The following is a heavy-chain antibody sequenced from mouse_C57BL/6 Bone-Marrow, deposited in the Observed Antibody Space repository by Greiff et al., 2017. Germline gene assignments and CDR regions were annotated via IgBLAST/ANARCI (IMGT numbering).Heavy chain of an antibody. Sequence: VQLQQSGPELVKPGASVKISCKASGYAFSSSWMNWVKQRPGKGLEWIGRIYPGDGDTNYNGKFKGKATLTADKSSSTAYMQLSSLTSEDSAVYFCARSGGNYGVDYWGQGTSVTVSS. CDR1: GYAFSSSW. CDR3: ARSGGNYGVDY. CDR2: IYPGDGDT. J-gene: IGHJ4*01. D-gene: IGHD2-1*01. V-gene: IGHV1-82*01.